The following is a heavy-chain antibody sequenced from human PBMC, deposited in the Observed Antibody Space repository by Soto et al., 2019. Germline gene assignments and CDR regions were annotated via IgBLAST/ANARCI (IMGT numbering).Heavy chain of an antibody. V-gene: IGHV4-4*07. CDR1: GASISGFY. CDR2: IYATGTT. J-gene: IGHJ5*02. Sequence: SETLSLTCTVSGASISGFYWSWIRKSAGKGLEWIGRIYATGTTDYNPSLKSRVMMSVDTSKKQFSLKLRSVTTADTAASYCVTDGTKTLRDWFGPWGQGISVTVSS. CDR3: VTDGTKTLRDWFGP. D-gene: IGHD1-1*01.